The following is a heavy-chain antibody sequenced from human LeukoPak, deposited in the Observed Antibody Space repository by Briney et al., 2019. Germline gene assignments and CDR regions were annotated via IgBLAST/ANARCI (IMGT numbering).Heavy chain of an antibody. CDR2: ISSSSSTI. Sequence: GGALRLSCVASGFTFSSYSMNWVRQAPGEGLEWGSYISSSSSTIYYADSVKGRFTISRDNAKNSLYLKMNSLRAEDTAMYYCARPYYYDSSGYHPFDYWGQGTLVTVSS. CDR3: ARPYYYDSSGYHPFDY. D-gene: IGHD3-22*01. V-gene: IGHV3-48*01. J-gene: IGHJ4*02. CDR1: GFTFSSYS.